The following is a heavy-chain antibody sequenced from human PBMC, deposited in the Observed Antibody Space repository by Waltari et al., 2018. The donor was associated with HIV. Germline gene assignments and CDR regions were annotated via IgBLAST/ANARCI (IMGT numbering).Heavy chain of an antibody. J-gene: IGHJ3*01. CDR1: GGGFGRYT. V-gene: IGHV1-69*01. CDR2: IIPKFGAT. D-gene: IGHD2-15*01. Sequence: QVQLVQSGAEMKMPESSVKVSCKASGGGFGRYTLSWVRQAPGQGLEWMGGIIPKFGATHFAQKFQGRVTISADESTSTVYLELTSLRSDDTAVYYCARGGCSGRTCYSKSFDLWGQWTKVTVSS. CDR3: ARGGCSGRTCYSKSFDL.